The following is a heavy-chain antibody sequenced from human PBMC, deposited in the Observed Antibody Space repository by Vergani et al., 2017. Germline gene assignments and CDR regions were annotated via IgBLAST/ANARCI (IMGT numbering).Heavy chain of an antibody. Sequence: EVQLLESGGGLVQPGGSLRLSCAASGFTFSSYAMSWVRQAPGKGLEWVSAISGNGGSTYYADSVKGRFTISRYNSKNSLYLQMNSLRAEDTALYYCAKGYYDSIGYFDYWGQGTLVTVSS. CDR3: AKGYYDSIGYFDY. D-gene: IGHD3-22*01. J-gene: IGHJ4*02. CDR1: GFTFSSYA. V-gene: IGHV3-23*01. CDR2: ISGNGGST.